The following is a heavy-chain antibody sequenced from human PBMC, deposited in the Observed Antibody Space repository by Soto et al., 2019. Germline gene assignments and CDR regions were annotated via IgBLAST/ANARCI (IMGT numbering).Heavy chain of an antibody. V-gene: IGHV4-4*07. CDR3: ARDREAGYNFYYGMDV. CDR1: GADINTYS. CDR2: IYTSACI. J-gene: IGHJ6*02. D-gene: IGHD6-19*01. Sequence: SETLSLTCSVSGADINTYSWTWIRQPAGKGLEWIGRIYTSACINYNPSLRGRVTLSVDTSTNQVSLKLASVTAADTAVYYCARDREAGYNFYYGMDVWGQGTTVTVSS.